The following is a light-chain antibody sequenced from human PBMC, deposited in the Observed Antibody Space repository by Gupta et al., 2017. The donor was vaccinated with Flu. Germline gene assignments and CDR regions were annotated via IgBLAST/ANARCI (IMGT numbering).Light chain of an antibody. J-gene: IGLJ2*01. V-gene: IGLV3-21*03. CDR2: DDR. CDR3: QVWDRSSDHVL. CDR1: NIGSKS. Sequence: SSVLTQPPSLSVAPGKTAIITCGGNNIGSKSVHWYQQRPAQAPVLVVHDDRDRPSGIPERFSGSNSGNTATLTISRVEAGDEADYYCQVWDRSSDHVLFGGGTKLTVL.